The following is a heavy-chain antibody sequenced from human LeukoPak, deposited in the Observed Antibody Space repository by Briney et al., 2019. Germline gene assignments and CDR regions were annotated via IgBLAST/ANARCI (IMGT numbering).Heavy chain of an antibody. V-gene: IGHV3-48*01. CDR1: GFTFSSYG. CDR3: ARGLHSRLYDSSVYYPY. Sequence: GGSLRLSCAASGFTFSSYGMSWVRQAPGKGLEWVSYISSSSSTIYYADSAKGRFTVSRDNAKNSLYLQMNSLRAEDTAIYYCARGLHSRLYDSSVYYPYWGQGTLVTVSS. CDR2: ISSSSSTI. D-gene: IGHD3-22*01. J-gene: IGHJ4*02.